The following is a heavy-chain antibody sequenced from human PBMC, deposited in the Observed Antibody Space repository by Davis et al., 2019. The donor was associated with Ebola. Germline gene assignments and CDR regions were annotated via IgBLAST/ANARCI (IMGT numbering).Heavy chain of an antibody. Sequence: SETLSLTCTVSGGSIISSSSYWGWIRQPPRKGLEWIGSIYYSGITYYNPSLKSRVTISVDASKNQFSLKLSSVTAADTAVYYCARDGNPTMVRGFIFYYYGMDVWGQGTTVTVSS. CDR2: IYYSGIT. D-gene: IGHD3-10*01. CDR1: GGSIISSSSY. J-gene: IGHJ6*02. V-gene: IGHV4-39*07. CDR3: ARDGNPTMVRGFIFYYYGMDV.